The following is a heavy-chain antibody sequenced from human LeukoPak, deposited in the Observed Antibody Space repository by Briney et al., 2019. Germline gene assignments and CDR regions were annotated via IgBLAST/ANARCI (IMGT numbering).Heavy chain of an antibody. V-gene: IGHV3-23*01. CDR1: GFTFTRYA. CDR3: AKDRSGYNSGTYFDY. D-gene: IGHD1-26*01. CDR2: ISGSGGST. J-gene: IGHJ4*02. Sequence: GGSLRLSCAASGFTFTRYAMSWVRQAPGKGLEWVSVISGSGGSTYYADSVKGRFTISRDNSKNTLFLQMNSPRAEDMAIYYCAKDRSGYNSGTYFDYWGQGTLVTVSS.